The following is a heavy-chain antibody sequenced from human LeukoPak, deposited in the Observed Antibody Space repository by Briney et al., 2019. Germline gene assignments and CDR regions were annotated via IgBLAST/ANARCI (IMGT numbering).Heavy chain of an antibody. Sequence: PGGSLRLSCAASGFTFSSYGMHWVRQAPGKGLEWVAVIWYDGSNKYYADSVKGRFTISRDNSKNTLYLQMNSLRAEDTAVYYCARDRYCSGGSCYSPLFDYWGQGTLVTVSS. CDR2: IWYDGSNK. V-gene: IGHV3-33*01. CDR3: ARDRYCSGGSCYSPLFDY. CDR1: GFTFSSYG. J-gene: IGHJ4*02. D-gene: IGHD2-15*01.